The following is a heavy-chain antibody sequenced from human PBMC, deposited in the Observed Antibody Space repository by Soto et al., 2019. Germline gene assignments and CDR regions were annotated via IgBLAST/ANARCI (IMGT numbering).Heavy chain of an antibody. CDR2: IIPIFGTA. CDR1: GGTFSSYA. Sequence: QVRLVESGAEVKKTGSSVKVSCMASGGTFSSYAISWVRQAPGQGLEWMGGIIPIFGTANYAHKFQGRVTITADESTSTAYMELSSLRSEDTAVYYCARDRPIGRDIAAPFDPWGQGTLVTVSS. D-gene: IGHD6-13*01. V-gene: IGHV1-69*01. J-gene: IGHJ5*02. CDR3: ARDRPIGRDIAAPFDP.